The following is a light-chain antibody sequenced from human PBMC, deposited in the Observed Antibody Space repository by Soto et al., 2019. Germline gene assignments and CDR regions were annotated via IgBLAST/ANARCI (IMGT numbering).Light chain of an antibody. CDR3: QHRRNWPT. CDR2: AAS. CDR1: QSVSSDF. Sequence: EIVLTQSPGTLSLSPGERATLSCRASQSVSSDFLAWYQQKPGQAPRLLIYAASSRASGIPDRFSGSGSGTDFTLTISNLEPEDFAVYYCQHRRNWPTFGQGTRLEIK. J-gene: IGKJ5*01. V-gene: IGKV3D-20*02.